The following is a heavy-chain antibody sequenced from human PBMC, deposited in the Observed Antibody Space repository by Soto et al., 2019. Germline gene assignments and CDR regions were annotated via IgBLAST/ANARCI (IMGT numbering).Heavy chain of an antibody. CDR1: GFTFSSYA. J-gene: IGHJ4*02. V-gene: IGHV3-23*01. CDR3: AKETVTMVRGVIIARLADY. Sequence: PGGSLRLSCAASGFTFSSYAMSWVRQAPGKGLEWVSAISGSGGSTYYADSVKGRFTISRDNSKNTLYLQMNSLRAEDTAVYYCAKETVTMVRGVIIARLADYWGQGTLVTVSS. CDR2: ISGSGGST. D-gene: IGHD3-10*01.